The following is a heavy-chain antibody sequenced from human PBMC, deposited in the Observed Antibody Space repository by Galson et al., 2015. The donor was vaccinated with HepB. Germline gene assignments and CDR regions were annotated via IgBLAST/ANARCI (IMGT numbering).Heavy chain of an antibody. J-gene: IGHJ3*01. CDR3: IKEADDAFAL. Sequence: SLRLSCAASGFTFDDLAMHWVRQAPGKGLEWVSYISWNSGTIGYADSVRGRFTISRDNGNNSLYLQMNSLRAEDTALYYCIKEADDAFALWGQGTMVTVSS. CDR2: ISWNSGTI. V-gene: IGHV3-9*01. CDR1: GFTFDDLA.